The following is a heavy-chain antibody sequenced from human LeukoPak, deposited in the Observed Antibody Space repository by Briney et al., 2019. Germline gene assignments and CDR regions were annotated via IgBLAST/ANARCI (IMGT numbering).Heavy chain of an antibody. J-gene: IGHJ6*02. CDR3: ARGRASGNYYYGMDV. Sequence: PGGSLRLSCAASGFTVSNNYMSWVRQAPGKGLQWVSGIYSGGTTYYADSVKGRFTFSRDNSMNTLYLQMNSLRAEDTAVYYCARGRASGNYYYGMDVWGQGTTVTVSS. CDR2: IYSGGTT. D-gene: IGHD3-10*01. CDR1: GFTVSNNY. V-gene: IGHV3-53*01.